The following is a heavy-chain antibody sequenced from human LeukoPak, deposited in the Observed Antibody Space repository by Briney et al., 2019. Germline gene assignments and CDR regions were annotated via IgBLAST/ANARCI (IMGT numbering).Heavy chain of an antibody. J-gene: IGHJ4*02. CDR1: GGSISSGGYY. CDR3: ARSPVATIGNPFDY. CDR2: IYYSGST. Sequence: PSETLSLTCTVSGGSISSGGYYWSWIRQHPGKGLEWIGYIYYSGSTYYNPSLKSRVTVSVDTSKNQFSLKLSSVTAADTAVYYCARSPVATIGNPFDYWGQGTLVTVSS. D-gene: IGHD5-12*01. V-gene: IGHV4-31*03.